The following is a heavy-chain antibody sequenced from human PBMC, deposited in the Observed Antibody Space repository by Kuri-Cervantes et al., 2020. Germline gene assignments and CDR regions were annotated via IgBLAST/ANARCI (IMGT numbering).Heavy chain of an antibody. CDR1: GFTFDDYA. V-gene: IGHV3-9*01. Sequence: GGSLRFSCAASGFTFDDYAMHWVRQAPGKGLEWVSGISWNSGSIGYADSVKGRFTISRDNSKNTLYLQMNSLRAEDTAVYYCAKDSTRSGAFDYWGQGTLVTVSS. CDR3: AKDSTRSGAFDY. CDR2: ISWNSGSI. D-gene: IGHD7-27*01. J-gene: IGHJ4*02.